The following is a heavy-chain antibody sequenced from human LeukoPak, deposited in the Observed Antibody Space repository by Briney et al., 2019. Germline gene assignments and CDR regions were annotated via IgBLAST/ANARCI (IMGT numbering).Heavy chain of an antibody. CDR3: VRDFRFLEDY. CDR1: GFTFNTYW. CDR2: IKQDGSET. J-gene: IGHJ4*02. Sequence: GGSLRLSCAASGFTFNTYWMTWVRQAPGKGLEWVANIKQDGSETYFGTSVTGRFTISRDNAKNSLYLQMNSLRADDTALYHCVRDFRFLEDYWGQGTLVTVSS. V-gene: IGHV3-7*01. D-gene: IGHD3-3*01.